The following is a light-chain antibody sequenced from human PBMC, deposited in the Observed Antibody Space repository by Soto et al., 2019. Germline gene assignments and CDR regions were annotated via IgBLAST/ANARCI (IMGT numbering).Light chain of an antibody. Sequence: ELVITQSPATLSVSPGEGATLSCRASQSVSSNLAWYQQKPGQAPRLLIYDASTRAAVIPPRFSGSGSGTEFTLTISSLQSEDFAIYYCQHYDDWPLTFGGGTKVDIK. CDR2: DAS. J-gene: IGKJ4*01. CDR1: QSVSSN. V-gene: IGKV3D-15*01. CDR3: QHYDDWPLT.